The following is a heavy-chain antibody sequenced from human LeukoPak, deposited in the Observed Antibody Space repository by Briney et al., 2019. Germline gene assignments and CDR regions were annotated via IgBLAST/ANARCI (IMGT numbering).Heavy chain of an antibody. D-gene: IGHD1-26*01. CDR3: ASIQHRGPYFDY. CDR2: IYHSGST. Sequence: SLTRSLTCTGACVSMSGYYLSWVRQPPGKGLEWIGEIYHSGSTHYNPSLKSRVTISVDKSKNQFSLKLSSVTAADTAVYYCASIQHRGPYFDYWGQGTLVTVSS. V-gene: IGHV4-34*01. J-gene: IGHJ4*02. CDR1: CVSMSGYY.